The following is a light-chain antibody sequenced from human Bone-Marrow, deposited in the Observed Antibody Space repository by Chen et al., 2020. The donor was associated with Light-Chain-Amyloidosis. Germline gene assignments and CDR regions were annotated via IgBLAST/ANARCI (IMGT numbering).Light chain of an antibody. CDR2: DDS. CDR1: NIGATS. Sequence: SYVLTQPSSVSVAPGQTATSACGGNNIGATSVHWYQPTPGQAPLLGVYDDSDRPSGSPERWSGANSGNTATLTISRVEAGDEADYYCQVWDRSSDRPVFGGGTKLTVL. V-gene: IGLV3-21*02. CDR3: QVWDRSSDRPV. J-gene: IGLJ3*02.